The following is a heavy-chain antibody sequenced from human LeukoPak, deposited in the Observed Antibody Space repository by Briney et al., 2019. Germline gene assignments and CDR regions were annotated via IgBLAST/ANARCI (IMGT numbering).Heavy chain of an antibody. CDR3: ARNLDSYGTYYFDY. V-gene: IGHV1-18*01. J-gene: IGHJ4*02. D-gene: IGHD5-18*01. Sequence: ASVKVSCKASGYTFTSYGISWVRQAPGQGLEWMGWISAYNGNTNYAQKLQGRVTMTTDTSTSTAYMELRSLRSDGTAVYYCARNLDSYGTYYFDYWGQGTLVTVSS. CDR1: GYTFTSYG. CDR2: ISAYNGNT.